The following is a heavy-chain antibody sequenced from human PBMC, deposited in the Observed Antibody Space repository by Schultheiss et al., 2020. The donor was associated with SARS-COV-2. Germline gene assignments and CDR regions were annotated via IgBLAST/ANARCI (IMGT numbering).Heavy chain of an antibody. CDR2: IIPIFGTA. D-gene: IGHD6-6*01. J-gene: IGHJ3*02. Sequence: SVKVSCKASGYTFTGYYMHWVRQAPGQGLEWMGGIIPIFGTANYAQKFQGRVTITADKSTSTAYMELSSLRSEDTAVYYCASGGGAARLVSGAFDIWGQGTMGTVSS. CDR1: GYTFTGYY. V-gene: IGHV1-69*06. CDR3: ASGGGAARLVSGAFDI.